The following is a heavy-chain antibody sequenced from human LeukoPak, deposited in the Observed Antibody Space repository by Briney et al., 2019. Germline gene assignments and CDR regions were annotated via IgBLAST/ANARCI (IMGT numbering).Heavy chain of an antibody. CDR3: ARLLSSGRSDY. CDR2: IYSDGST. CDR1: GGSINTYY. D-gene: IGHD3-22*01. V-gene: IGHV4-59*01. Sequence: PETLSLTCTVSGGSINTYYWSWIRQPPGKGLEWLGYIYSDGSTNYNPSLKSRLNISVDTSKNQFSLKLSSVIAADTAVYYCARLLSSGRSDYWGQGTLVIVSS. J-gene: IGHJ4*02.